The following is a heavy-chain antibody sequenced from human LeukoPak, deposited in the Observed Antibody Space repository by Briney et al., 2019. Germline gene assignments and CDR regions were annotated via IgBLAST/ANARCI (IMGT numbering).Heavy chain of an antibody. CDR3: ARDRASYYYDSFDAFDI. J-gene: IGHJ3*02. V-gene: IGHV3-66*01. CDR2: IYRGGST. CDR1: GFTVSSNY. Sequence: GGSLRLSCAASGFTVSSNYMSWVRQAPGKGLEWVSVIYRGGSTYYADSVKGRFTISRDNSKNTLYLQMNSLRAEDTAVYYCARDRASYYYDSFDAFDIWGQGTMVTVSS. D-gene: IGHD3-22*01.